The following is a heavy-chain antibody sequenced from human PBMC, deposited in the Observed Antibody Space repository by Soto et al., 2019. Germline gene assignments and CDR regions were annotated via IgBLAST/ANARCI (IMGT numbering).Heavy chain of an antibody. V-gene: IGHV4-39*01. CDR1: GGSISSSSYY. CDR3: ATRRYSSNPFQH. CDR2: IYYSGST. D-gene: IGHD6-13*01. Sequence: PSETLSLTCTVSGGSISSSSYYWGWIRQPPGKGLEWIGSIYYSGSTYYNPSLKSRVTISVDTSKNQFSLKLSSVTAADTAVYYCATRRYSSNPFQHWGQGTLVTVSS. J-gene: IGHJ1*01.